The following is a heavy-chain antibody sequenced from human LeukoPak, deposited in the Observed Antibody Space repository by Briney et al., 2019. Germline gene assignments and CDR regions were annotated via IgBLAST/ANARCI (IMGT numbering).Heavy chain of an antibody. Sequence: SETLSLTCTVSGDSFRGYYWSWIRQPLGTGLEWIGYIYYSGSTNYNPSLKSRVTISVDTSKNQFSLKLNSVTAADTAVYYCARGRNLEWFDYWGQGTLVTVSS. CDR2: IYYSGST. CDR1: GDSFRGYY. D-gene: IGHD3-3*01. CDR3: ARGRNLEWFDY. J-gene: IGHJ5*01. V-gene: IGHV4-59*01.